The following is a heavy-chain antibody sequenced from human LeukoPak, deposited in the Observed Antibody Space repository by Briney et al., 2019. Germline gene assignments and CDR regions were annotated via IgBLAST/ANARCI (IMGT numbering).Heavy chain of an antibody. Sequence: SETLSLTCTVSGGSISYYWGWIRQPPGKGLEWIGTIYYSGTTYCNPSLKSRVSISVDTSKNQFSLKLRSVTAADTAVYYCARLVGAATDPFDYWGQGTLATVSS. V-gene: IGHV4-39*01. J-gene: IGHJ4*02. D-gene: IGHD1-26*01. CDR1: GGSISYY. CDR3: ARLVGAATDPFDY. CDR2: IYYSGTT.